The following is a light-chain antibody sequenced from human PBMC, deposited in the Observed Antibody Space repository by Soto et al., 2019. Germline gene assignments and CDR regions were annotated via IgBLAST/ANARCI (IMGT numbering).Light chain of an antibody. CDR2: GAS. V-gene: IGKV3-20*01. Sequence: EIVLTQSPGTLSLSPGERATLSCRASQSVSTNYLAWYQRQPGQAPRLLIYGASSRATDIPNRFSGSGCGTDVTLTITRLKAEDFAVYYCQQYGSSPPTFGQGTKVEIK. CDR3: QQYGSSPPT. CDR1: QSVSTNY. J-gene: IGKJ1*01.